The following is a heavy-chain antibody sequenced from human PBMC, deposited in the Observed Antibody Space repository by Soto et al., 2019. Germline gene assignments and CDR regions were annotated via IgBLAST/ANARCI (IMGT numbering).Heavy chain of an antibody. CDR2: IYYSGST. CDR3: ARDLRAAPKPAGAYYYYRDV. D-gene: IGHD6-13*01. CDR1: GGSISSYY. Sequence: QVQLQESGPGLVKPSETLSLTCTVSGGSISSYYWSWIRQPPGKGLEWIGYIYYSGSTNYNPSLMSRVATTVDTSKNQCSLTLSSVPAADTAVYNCARDLRAAPKPAGAYYYYRDVWGKGTTVTVSS. J-gene: IGHJ6*03. V-gene: IGHV4-59*12.